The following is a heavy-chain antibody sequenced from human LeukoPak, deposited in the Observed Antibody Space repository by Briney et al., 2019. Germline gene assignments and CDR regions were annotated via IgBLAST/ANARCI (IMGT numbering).Heavy chain of an antibody. CDR2: TNNDGSAT. V-gene: IGHV3-74*01. CDR3: ARGNAGFDC. CDR1: GFTFSSYW. Sequence: GGSLRLSCAAAGFTFSSYWMHWVRQAPGKGLVWVSFTNNDGSATNYADSVKGRFTISRDNAKNTLYLQMNSLSAEDTAVYYCARGNAGFDCWGQGTVVTVSS. J-gene: IGHJ4*02. D-gene: IGHD2-2*01.